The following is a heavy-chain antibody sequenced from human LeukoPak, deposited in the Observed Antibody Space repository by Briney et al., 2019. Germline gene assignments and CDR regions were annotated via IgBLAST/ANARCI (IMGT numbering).Heavy chain of an antibody. V-gene: IGHV3-23*01. CDR2: ISGSGGNT. D-gene: IGHD6-13*01. Sequence: GGSLRLSCAASGFTFSSYSMNWVRQAPGKGLEWVSAISGSGGNTYYSDSVKGRFTISRDNSKNTLYLQMNSLRAEDTAVYYCAKDPGYSSSWPYPQMWGQGTLVTVSS. CDR1: GFTFSSYS. CDR3: AKDPGYSSSWPYPQM. J-gene: IGHJ4*02.